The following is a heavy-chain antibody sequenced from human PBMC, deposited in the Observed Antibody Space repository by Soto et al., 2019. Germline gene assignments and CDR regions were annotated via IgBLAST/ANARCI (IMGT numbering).Heavy chain of an antibody. Sequence: VQLVESGGGVVQPGRSLRLSCAASGFTFSSYGMHWVRQAPGKGLEWVAVIWYDGSNKYYADSVKGRFTISRDNSKNTLYLQMNSLRAEDTAVYYCARDGPGYSSSWYPYYFDYWGQGTLVTVSS. CDR1: GFTFSSYG. V-gene: IGHV3-33*01. CDR2: IWYDGSNK. J-gene: IGHJ4*02. CDR3: ARDGPGYSSSWYPYYFDY. D-gene: IGHD6-13*01.